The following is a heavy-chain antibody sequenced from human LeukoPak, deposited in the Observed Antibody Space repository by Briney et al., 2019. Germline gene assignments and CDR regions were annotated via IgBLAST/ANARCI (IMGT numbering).Heavy chain of an antibody. Sequence: SETLSLTCTVSGGSISSYYWSWIRRTPGKGLEWIGYIYYSGSTNYNPSLKSRVTISVDTSKNQFSLKLTSVTAADTAVYYCARGLLDGYTHPAAFDIWGRGTMVTVSS. J-gene: IGHJ3*02. D-gene: IGHD5-24*01. CDR3: ARGLLDGYTHPAAFDI. CDR1: GGSISSYY. V-gene: IGHV4-59*01. CDR2: IYYSGST.